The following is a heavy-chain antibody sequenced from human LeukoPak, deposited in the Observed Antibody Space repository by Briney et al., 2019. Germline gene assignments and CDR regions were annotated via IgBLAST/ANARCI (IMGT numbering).Heavy chain of an antibody. CDR1: GVSISSNY. Sequence: SETLSLTCSVSGVSISSNYWSWIRQSPGKGLEWIGYIYYTGTSNYNPSLKSRVTMSVDTSKNHFSLNLSSVTAADTAVYYCARLDRFYSGSWYDAFDIWGQGTWSPSLQ. CDR2: IYYTGTS. CDR3: ARLDRFYSGSWYDAFDI. V-gene: IGHV4-59*01. J-gene: IGHJ3*02. D-gene: IGHD6-13*01.